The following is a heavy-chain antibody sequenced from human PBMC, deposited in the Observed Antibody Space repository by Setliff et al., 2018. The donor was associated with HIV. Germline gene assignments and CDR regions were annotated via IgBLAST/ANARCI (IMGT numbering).Heavy chain of an antibody. V-gene: IGHV3-30*04. Sequence: GGSLRLSCAASGFTFSSFAMHWVRQAPGRGLEGVAVISHDGSNKYYANSVKGRFTVSRDNSKNTLYLQMSSLRAEDTAVYYCARGSLWFGKLHSDYWGQGTLVTVSS. CDR2: ISHDGSNK. J-gene: IGHJ4*02. CDR3: ARGSLWFGKLHSDY. D-gene: IGHD3-10*01. CDR1: GFTFSSFA.